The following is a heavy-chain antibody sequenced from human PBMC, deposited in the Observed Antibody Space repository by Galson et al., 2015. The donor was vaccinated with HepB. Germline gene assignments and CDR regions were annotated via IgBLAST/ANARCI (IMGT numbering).Heavy chain of an antibody. CDR2: IRSKANSYAT. CDR3: TRESEWYQLPQGYYYYYMDV. J-gene: IGHJ6*03. V-gene: IGHV3-73*01. D-gene: IGHD2-2*01. Sequence: SLRLSCAASGFTFSGSAMHWVRQASGKGLEWVGRIRSKANSYATAYAASVKGRFTISRDDSKNTAYLQMNSLKTEDTAVYYCTRESEWYQLPQGYYYYYMDVWGKGTTVTVSS. CDR1: GFTFSGSA.